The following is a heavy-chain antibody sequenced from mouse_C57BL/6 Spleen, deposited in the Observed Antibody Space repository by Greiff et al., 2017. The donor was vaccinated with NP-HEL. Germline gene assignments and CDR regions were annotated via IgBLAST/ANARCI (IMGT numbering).Heavy chain of an antibody. CDR3: AKGVRDGYYWFAY. J-gene: IGHJ3*01. CDR2: IYPGSGST. Sequence: VQLQQSGAELVKPGASVKMSCKASGYTFTSYWITWVKQRPGQGLEWIGDIYPGSGSTNYNEKFKSKATLTVDTSSSTAYMQLSSLTSEDSAVYYCAKGVRDGYYWFAYWGQGTLVTVSA. V-gene: IGHV1-55*01. CDR1: GYTFTSYW. D-gene: IGHD2-3*01.